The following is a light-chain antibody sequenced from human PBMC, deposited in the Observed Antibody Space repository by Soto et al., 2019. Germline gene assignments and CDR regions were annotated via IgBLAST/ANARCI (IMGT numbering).Light chain of an antibody. J-gene: IGKJ5*01. CDR2: HAS. CDR1: QNITNK. Sequence: DIQMTQSPSSLSASIGARVAITCQASQNITNKLSWYQQKPGKAPNLLIYHASKLAKGVTSRFSGSGSGTDFSFIITSLQREDLATYYCQQYYGLPPLTFGQGTRLEIK. V-gene: IGKV1-33*01. CDR3: QQYYGLPPLT.